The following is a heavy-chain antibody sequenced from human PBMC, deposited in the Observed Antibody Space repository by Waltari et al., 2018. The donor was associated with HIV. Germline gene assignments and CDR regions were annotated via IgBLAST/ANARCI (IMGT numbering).Heavy chain of an antibody. CDR3: AKTRGYCSGGSCYGDY. J-gene: IGHJ4*02. CDR1: GFTFTNYA. V-gene: IGHV3-23*01. Sequence: EVQLLKSGGGLVQPGGSLSLSCAAPGFTFTNYAMPWVRQAPGKGLEWVSSISGSGDNTYYADSVKGRFTISRDNSKNTLSLQMNSLRAEDTAFYYCAKTRGYCSGGSCYGDYWGQGALVTVSS. D-gene: IGHD2-15*01. CDR2: ISGSGDNT.